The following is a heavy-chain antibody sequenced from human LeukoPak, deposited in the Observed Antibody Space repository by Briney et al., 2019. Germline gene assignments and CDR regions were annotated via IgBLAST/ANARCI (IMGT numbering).Heavy chain of an antibody. CDR3: ARDPGAYSSSPIDY. CDR2: IRYDGSYK. J-gene: IGHJ4*02. Sequence: GRSLRLSCAASGFTFSSYGMHWVRQAPGKGLEWVAFIRYDGSYKYYADSVKGRFTISRDNSKNTLYLQMNSLRAEDTAVYYCARDPGAYSSSPIDYWGQGTLVTVSS. D-gene: IGHD6-6*01. CDR1: GFTFSSYG. V-gene: IGHV3-33*08.